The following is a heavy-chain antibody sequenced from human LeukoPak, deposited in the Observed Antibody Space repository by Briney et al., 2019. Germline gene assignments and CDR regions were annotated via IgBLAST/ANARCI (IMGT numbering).Heavy chain of an antibody. J-gene: IGHJ4*02. CDR1: GFTFSDYY. V-gene: IGHV3-11*01. D-gene: IGHD2-15*01. Sequence: GGSLRLSCAASGFTFSDYYMSWIRQAPGKWLEWLSYIISSESTIYYADSVKGRFTVSRDNAKNSLYLQMNSLTVEDTAIYYCVRSRYCSGGSCHYFDYWGQGTLVTVSS. CDR2: IISSESTI. CDR3: VRSRYCSGGSCHYFDY.